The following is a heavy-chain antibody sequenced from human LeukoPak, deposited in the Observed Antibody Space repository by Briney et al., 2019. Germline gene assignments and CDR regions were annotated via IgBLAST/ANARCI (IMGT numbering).Heavy chain of an antibody. Sequence: GGSLRLSCAAPGFTFSDYYMSWIRQAPGKGLEWVSYISSSGSTIYYADSVKGRFTISRDNAKNSLYLQMNTLRAEDTAIYYCAKSGRYCSGGSCYQEASLDYWGQGTLVTVSS. CDR2: ISSSGSTI. CDR3: AKSGRYCSGGSCYQEASLDY. CDR1: GFTFSDYY. V-gene: IGHV3-11*01. J-gene: IGHJ4*02. D-gene: IGHD2-15*01.